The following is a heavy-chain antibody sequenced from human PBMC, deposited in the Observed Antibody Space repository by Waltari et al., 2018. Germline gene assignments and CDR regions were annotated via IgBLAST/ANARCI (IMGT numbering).Heavy chain of an antibody. CDR1: GYTLTELS. V-gene: IGHV1-24*01. D-gene: IGHD2-2*01. J-gene: IGHJ6*02. CDR2: FDPEDGET. Sequence: QVQLVQSGAEVKKPGASVKVSCKVSGYTLTELSMHWVRQAPGTGLEWMGGFDPEDGETIYAQKFQGRVTMTEDTSTDTAYMELSSLRSEDTAVYYCATDSPPGIVVVPAARTYYYGMDVWGQGTTVTVSS. CDR3: ATDSPPGIVVVPAARTYYYGMDV.